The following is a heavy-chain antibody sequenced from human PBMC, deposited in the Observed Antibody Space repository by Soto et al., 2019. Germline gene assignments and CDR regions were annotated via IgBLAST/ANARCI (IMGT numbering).Heavy chain of an antibody. J-gene: IGHJ4*02. CDR2: IYHSGST. CDR1: GGSISSSSYY. D-gene: IGHD1-20*01. Sequence: SETLSLTCTVSGGSISSSSYYWGWIRQPPGKGLEWIGSIYHSGSTYYNPSLKSRVTISVDTSKNQFSLKLSSVNAADTAVYYCAGLRYVGLLYYFDYWGRGTLVTVSS. V-gene: IGHV4-39*07. CDR3: AGLRYVGLLYYFDY.